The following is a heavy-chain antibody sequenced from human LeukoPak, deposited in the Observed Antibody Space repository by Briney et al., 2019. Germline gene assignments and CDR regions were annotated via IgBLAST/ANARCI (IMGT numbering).Heavy chain of an antibody. Sequence: SQTLSLTCAISGDSDSSNSAAWNWIRQSPSRGLEWLGRTYYRSKWYNDYAVSVKSRITINADTSKNQISLQLNSVTPEDTAVYYCARGAVAGTHAFDIWGQGTMVTVSS. D-gene: IGHD6-19*01. J-gene: IGHJ3*02. V-gene: IGHV6-1*01. CDR1: GDSDSSNSAA. CDR3: ARGAVAGTHAFDI. CDR2: TYYRSKWYN.